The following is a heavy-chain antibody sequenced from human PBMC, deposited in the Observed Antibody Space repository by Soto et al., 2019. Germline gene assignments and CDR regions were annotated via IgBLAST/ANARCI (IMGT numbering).Heavy chain of an antibody. D-gene: IGHD2-15*01. V-gene: IGHV4-59*08. Sequence: QVQLQESGPGLVKPSETLSLTCTDSGGSISSYYWSWIRQPPGKGLEWIGYIYYSGRTNYNPSLKSRVTISVDTSKNQFSLKLSSVTAADTAVYYCARHCSGGSCYSDAFDIWGQGTMVTVSS. J-gene: IGHJ3*02. CDR2: IYYSGRT. CDR1: GGSISSYY. CDR3: ARHCSGGSCYSDAFDI.